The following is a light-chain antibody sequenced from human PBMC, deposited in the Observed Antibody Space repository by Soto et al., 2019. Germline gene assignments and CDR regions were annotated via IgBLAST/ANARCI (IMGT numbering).Light chain of an antibody. J-gene: IGLJ2*01. V-gene: IGLV1-40*01. CDR3: QSSHISLRVV. CDR1: SSNIGAGYG. CDR2: GNS. Sequence: QSVLTQPPSVSGAPGQRVTISCTGSSSNIGAGYGVHWYQQLPGTAPKLLIYGNSNRPSGVPDRFSGSKSGTSASLAITGLEAEDEDDYYCQSSHISLRVVFGAGTQRTVL.